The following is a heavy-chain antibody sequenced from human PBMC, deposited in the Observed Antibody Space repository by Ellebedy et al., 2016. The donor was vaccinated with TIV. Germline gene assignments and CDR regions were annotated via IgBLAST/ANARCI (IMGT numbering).Heavy chain of an antibody. CDR1: GFTFRRFA. Sequence: GESLKISXAASGFTFRRFAMHWVRQAPGKGLEWVAVVSADGSRKSYADSVKERFTISRDNSKNTLFVQMNSLRVEDTAVYYCAKPSDPNPGYSTSWATDFDSWGQGTLVTVSS. J-gene: IGHJ4*02. CDR2: VSADGSRK. CDR3: AKPSDPNPGYSTSWATDFDS. V-gene: IGHV3-30*18. D-gene: IGHD6-13*01.